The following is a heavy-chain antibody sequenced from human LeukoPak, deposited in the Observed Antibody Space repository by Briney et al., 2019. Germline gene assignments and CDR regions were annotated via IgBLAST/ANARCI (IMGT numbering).Heavy chain of an antibody. Sequence: GGSLRLSCAASGFTFSTYGMHWVRQAPGKGLEWVTFIRYDGSKKYYADSVKGRFTISRDNSKNTLYLQMNSLRAEDTAVYYCARGGGMGLYCSSTSCYIGGAFGYYYYYMDVWGKGTTVTVSS. D-gene: IGHD2-2*02. CDR3: ARGGGMGLYCSSTSCYIGGAFGYYYYYMDV. CDR1: GFTFSTYG. J-gene: IGHJ6*03. CDR2: IRYDGSKK. V-gene: IGHV3-30*02.